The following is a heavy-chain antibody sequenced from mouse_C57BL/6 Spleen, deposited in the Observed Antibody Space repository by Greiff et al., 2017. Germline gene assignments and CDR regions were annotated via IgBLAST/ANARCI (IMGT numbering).Heavy chain of an antibody. CDR3: ARGAYYSNDGFAY. J-gene: IGHJ3*01. V-gene: IGHV3-1*01. CDR2: ISYSGST. CDR1: GYSITSGYD. Sequence: EVQGVESGPGMVKPSQSLSLTCTVTGYSITSGYDWHWIRHFPGNKLEWMGYISYSGSTNYNPSLKSRISITHDTYNNHFFLKLSSVTTEDTATYYGARGAYYSNDGFAYWGQGTLVTVSA. D-gene: IGHD2-5*01.